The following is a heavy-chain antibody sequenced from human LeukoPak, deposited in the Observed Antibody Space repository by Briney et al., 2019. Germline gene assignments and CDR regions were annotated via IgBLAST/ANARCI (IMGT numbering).Heavy chain of an antibody. CDR1: GGSMSSRH. D-gene: IGHD2-2*02. Sequence: PSETLPLTCTVSGGSMSSRHWSWIRLPAGKGLEWIGRIYTSGNTNYNPSLKSRVIMSVDTSKNQFSLNLSSVTAADTAVYYCARDCSGATCYTVWGQGTLVTVSS. CDR3: ARDCSGATCYTV. J-gene: IGHJ4*02. V-gene: IGHV4-4*07. CDR2: IYTSGNT.